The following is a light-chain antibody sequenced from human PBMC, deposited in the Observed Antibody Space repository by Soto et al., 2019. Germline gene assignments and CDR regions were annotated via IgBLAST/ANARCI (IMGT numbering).Light chain of an antibody. Sequence: EIVLTQSPGTLSLSPGERATLSCRASQSVSTRSLAWYQQKPGQAPRLLISGASSRAADIPDRFSGSGSGTDFTLIISRLEPEDFAVYYCQQYGSSGTFGQGTKVDIK. V-gene: IGKV3-20*01. CDR1: QSVSTRS. J-gene: IGKJ1*01. CDR3: QQYGSSGT. CDR2: GAS.